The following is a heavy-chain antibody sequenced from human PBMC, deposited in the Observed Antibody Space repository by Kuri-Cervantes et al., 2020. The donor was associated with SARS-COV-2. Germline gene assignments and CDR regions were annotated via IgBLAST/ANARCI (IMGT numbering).Heavy chain of an antibody. CDR1: GGSFIGYY. V-gene: IGHV4-34*01. CDR2: INHSGST. D-gene: IGHD2-8*01. Sequence: SETLSLTCAVYGGSFIGYYWSWIRQSPGKGLEWIGEINHSGSTNYNPPLKSRVTISLETSKHQFSLNLSSVTAADTAVYYCATGEWDGVLDWGQGTLVTVSS. CDR3: ATGEWDGVLD. J-gene: IGHJ4*02.